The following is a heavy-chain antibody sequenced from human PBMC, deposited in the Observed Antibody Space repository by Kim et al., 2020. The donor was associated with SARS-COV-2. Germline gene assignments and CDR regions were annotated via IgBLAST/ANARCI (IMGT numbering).Heavy chain of an antibody. V-gene: IGHV3-30*18. D-gene: IGHD3-22*01. CDR2: ISYDGSNK. CDR1: GFTFSSYG. CDR3: AKDHYDSSGYYYYYYYGMDV. Sequence: GGSLRLSCAASGFTFSSYGMHWVRQALGKGLEWVAVISYDGSNKYYADSVKGRFTISRDNSKNTLYLQMNSLRAEDTAVYYCAKDHYDSSGYYYYYYYGMDVWGQGTTVTVSS. J-gene: IGHJ6*02.